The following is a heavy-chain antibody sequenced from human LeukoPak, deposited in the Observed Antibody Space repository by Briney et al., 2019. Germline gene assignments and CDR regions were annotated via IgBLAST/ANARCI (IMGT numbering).Heavy chain of an antibody. CDR1: GYTFTSYG. V-gene: IGHV1-18*01. D-gene: IGHD3-22*01. Sequence: GASVKVSCKASGYTFTSYGISWVRQAPGQGLEWMGWISAYNGNTNYAQKLLGRVTMTTDTSTSTAYMELRSLRSDDTAVYYCAIAPNYYDSSGYKIDYWGQGTLVTVSS. CDR2: ISAYNGNT. CDR3: AIAPNYYDSSGYKIDY. J-gene: IGHJ4*02.